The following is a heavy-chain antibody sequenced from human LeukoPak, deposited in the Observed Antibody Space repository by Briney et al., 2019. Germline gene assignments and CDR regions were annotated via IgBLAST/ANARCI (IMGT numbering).Heavy chain of an antibody. CDR3: ARVHLNTVTTRHFDY. CDR2: IKHDGGVT. CDR1: GFTFSRYW. J-gene: IGHJ4*02. D-gene: IGHD4-17*01. Sequence: GGSLRLSCVASGFTFSRYWMSWVRQAPGKGLEWVASIKHDGGVTHYADSVEGRFTISRDNSKNSLYLQMNSLRAEDTAVYYCARVHLNTVTTRHFDYWGQGTLVTVSS. V-gene: IGHV3-7*01.